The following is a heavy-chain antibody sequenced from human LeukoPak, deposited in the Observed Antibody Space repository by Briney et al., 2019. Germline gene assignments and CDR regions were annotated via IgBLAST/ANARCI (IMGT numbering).Heavy chain of an antibody. CDR1: GGSISSYY. CDR3: AREFGTDYGNFPTGEDAFDI. D-gene: IGHD3-16*01. J-gene: IGHJ3*02. CDR2: IYTSGST. Sequence: PSETLSLTCTVSGGSISSYYWSWIRQPAGKGLEWIGRIYTSGSTNYNPSLKSRVTMSVDTSKNQFSLKLSSVTAEDTAMYYCAREFGTDYGNFPTGEDAFDIWGQGTMVTVSS. V-gene: IGHV4-4*07.